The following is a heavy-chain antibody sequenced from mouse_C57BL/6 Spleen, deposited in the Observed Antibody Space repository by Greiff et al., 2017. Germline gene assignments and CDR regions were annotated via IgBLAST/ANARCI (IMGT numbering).Heavy chain of an antibody. CDR3: ARSRLTGTLYWYFDG. V-gene: IGHV1-69*01. CDR1: GYTFTSYW. Sequence: VQLQQSGAELVMPGASVKLSCKASGYTFTSYWMHWVKQRPGQGLEWIGEIDPSDSYTNYNQKFKGKSTLTVDKSSSTAYMQLSSLTSEDSAVYYCARSRLTGTLYWYFDGWGTGTTVTVSS. CDR2: IDPSDSYT. J-gene: IGHJ1*03. D-gene: IGHD4-1*01.